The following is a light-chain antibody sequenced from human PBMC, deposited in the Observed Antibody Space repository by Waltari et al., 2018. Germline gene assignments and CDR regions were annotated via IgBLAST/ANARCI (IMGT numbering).Light chain of an antibody. J-gene: IGLJ3*02. CDR1: SSKPRARFH. CDR2: GNS. CDR3: QSYDSSLSGWV. Sequence: QSVLTQPPSVSGAPGQRVPISWTGRSSKPRARFHVHWYQQVPGTAPKLFISGNSDRPSGVPDRVSASKSGTSASLAITGLQAEDEADYYCQSYDSSLSGWVFGGGTKLTVL. V-gene: IGLV1-40*01.